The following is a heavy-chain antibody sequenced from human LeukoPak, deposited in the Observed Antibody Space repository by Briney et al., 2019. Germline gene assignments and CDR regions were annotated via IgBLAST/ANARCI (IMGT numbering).Heavy chain of an antibody. V-gene: IGHV3-23*01. CDR2: ISGSSGT. J-gene: IGHJ1*01. CDR3: AKYPGIAAAGTLRGGVEYFRH. CDR1: GFTFSSYA. Sequence: GGSLRLSCAASGFTFSSYAMSWVRQAPGKGLEWVSVISGSSGTYYADSVKGRFTISRDNSKNTLYLQMNSLRAEDTAVYYCAKYPGIAAAGTLRGGVEYFRHWGQGTLVTVSS. D-gene: IGHD6-13*01.